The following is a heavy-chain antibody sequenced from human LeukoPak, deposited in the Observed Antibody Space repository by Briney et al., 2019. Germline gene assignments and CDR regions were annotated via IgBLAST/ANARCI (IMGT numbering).Heavy chain of an antibody. J-gene: IGHJ5*02. CDR2: INPKSDVT. V-gene: IGHV1-2*02. Sequence: ASVKVSCKASGYTFTGYYMHWVRQAPGQGLEWMGWINPKSDVTKYAQKFQGRVTMTRDTSISTAYMELSRLRSDDTAVYYCARDIAAAGTSIWFDPWGQGTLVTVSS. D-gene: IGHD6-13*01. CDR3: ARDIAAAGTSIWFDP. CDR1: GYTFTGYY.